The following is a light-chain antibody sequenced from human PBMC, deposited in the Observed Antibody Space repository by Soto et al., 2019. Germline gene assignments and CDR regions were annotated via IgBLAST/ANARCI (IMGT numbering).Light chain of an antibody. Sequence: SYELTQPPSVSVAPGQTARITCGGNNIGSKSVHWYQQKPGQAPVLVVYDDSDRPSGIPERFSGSKSGNTASLTVSGLQAEDEADYYCSSYAGSNNLFGGGTKLTVL. CDR2: DDS. J-gene: IGLJ2*01. V-gene: IGLV3-21*02. CDR1: NIGSKS. CDR3: SSYAGSNNL.